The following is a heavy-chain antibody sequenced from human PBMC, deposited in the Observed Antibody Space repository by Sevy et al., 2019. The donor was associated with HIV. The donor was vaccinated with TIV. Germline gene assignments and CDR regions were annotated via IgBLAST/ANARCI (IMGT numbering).Heavy chain of an antibody. CDR3: TRGYYYDSSGYSDY. J-gene: IGHJ4*02. V-gene: IGHV3-49*03. D-gene: IGHD3-22*01. Sequence: GGCLRLSCTGSGFTFGDYAMSWFRQAPGMGLEWVGFIRSKDYGGATEYAASVKGRFTISRDDSISIADLQMNSLKTEDTATCYCTRGYYYDSSGYSDYWGQGTLVTVSS. CDR1: GFTFGDYA. CDR2: IRSKDYGGAT.